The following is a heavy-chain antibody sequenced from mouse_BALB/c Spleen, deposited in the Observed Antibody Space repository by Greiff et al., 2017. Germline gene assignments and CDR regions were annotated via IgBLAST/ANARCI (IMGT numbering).Heavy chain of an antibody. V-gene: IGHV5-9-4*01. CDR3: HKSPGPYYYAMDY. Sequence: EVQLVESGGGLVKPGGSLKLSCAASGFTFSSYAMSWVRQSPETRLEWVAEISSGGSYTYYPDTVTGRFTISRDHAKNTLYLEMSSLRSEDTAMYYCHKSPGPYYYAMDYWGQGTSVTVSS. CDR2: ISSGGSYT. J-gene: IGHJ4*01. CDR1: GFTFSSYA. D-gene: IGHD6-1*01.